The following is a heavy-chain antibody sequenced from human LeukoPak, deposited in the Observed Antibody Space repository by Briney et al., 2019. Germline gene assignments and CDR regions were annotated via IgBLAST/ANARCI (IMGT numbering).Heavy chain of an antibody. CDR3: ARRDYDFWSGSTFDY. CDR1: GGSISSSSYS. J-gene: IGHJ4*02. V-gene: IGHV4-39*01. CDR2: IYYSGST. D-gene: IGHD3-3*01. Sequence: SETLSLTCTVSGGSISSSSYSWGWIRQPPGKGLEWIGSIYYSGSTYHNPSLKSRVTISVDTSKNQFSLKLSSVTAADTAVYYCARRDYDFWSGSTFDYWGQGTLVTVSS.